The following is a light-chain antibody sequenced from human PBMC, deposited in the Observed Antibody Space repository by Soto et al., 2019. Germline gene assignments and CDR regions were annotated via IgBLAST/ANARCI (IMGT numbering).Light chain of an antibody. Sequence: DIQMTQSPSTLSASVGDSVTITCRASQSISSSLAWYQQKPGKAPKLLIYLASSLKGGVPARFSGSGSATDFTLSISSLQPDDFATYYCQQYGSYSRTFGQGTMVEIK. CDR2: LAS. CDR3: QQYGSYSRT. J-gene: IGKJ1*01. CDR1: QSISSS. V-gene: IGKV1-5*03.